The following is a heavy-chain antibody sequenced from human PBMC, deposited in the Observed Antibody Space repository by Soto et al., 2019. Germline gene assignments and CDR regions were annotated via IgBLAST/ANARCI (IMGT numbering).Heavy chain of an antibody. D-gene: IGHD6-13*01. CDR1: GGSISSGGYY. CDR2: IYYSGST. V-gene: IGHV4-31*03. J-gene: IGHJ4*02. Sequence: SETLSLTCTVSGGSISSGGYYWSWIRQHPGKGLEWVGYIYYSGSTYYNPSLKSRVTISVDTSKNQFSLKLSSVTAADTAVYYCARAGNSRSRYRWELLYFASWGQGTLVTVSS. CDR3: ARAGNSRSRYRWELLYFAS.